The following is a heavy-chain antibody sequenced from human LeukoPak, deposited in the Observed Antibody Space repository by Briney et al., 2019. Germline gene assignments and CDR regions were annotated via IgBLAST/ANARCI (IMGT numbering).Heavy chain of an antibody. D-gene: IGHD2-2*01. CDR3: ARDLGYCSSTSCYLNWLDP. CDR1: GYTLTSYG. Sequence: EASVKVSCKASGYTLTSYGISWVRQAPGQGLEWMGWISAYNGNTNYAQKLQGRVTMTTDTSTSTAYMELRSLRSDDTAVYYCARDLGYCSSTSCYLNWLDPWGQGTLVTVSS. J-gene: IGHJ5*02. V-gene: IGHV1-18*01. CDR2: ISAYNGNT.